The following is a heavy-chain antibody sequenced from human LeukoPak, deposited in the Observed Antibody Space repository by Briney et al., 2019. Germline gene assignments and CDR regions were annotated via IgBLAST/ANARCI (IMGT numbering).Heavy chain of an antibody. J-gene: IGHJ4*02. Sequence: ASVKVSCKASGYTFTGYYMHWVRQAPGQGLEWMGWINPNSGGTNYAQKFQGRVTMTRDTSISTAYMELSRLRSDDTAVYYCARDVDIVATADGRLDYWGQGTLVTVSS. CDR1: GYTFTGYY. CDR3: ARDVDIVATADGRLDY. CDR2: INPNSGGT. D-gene: IGHD5-12*01. V-gene: IGHV1-2*02.